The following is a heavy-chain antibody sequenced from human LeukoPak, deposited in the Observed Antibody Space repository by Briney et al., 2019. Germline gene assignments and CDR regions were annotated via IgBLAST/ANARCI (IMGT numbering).Heavy chain of an antibody. D-gene: IGHD1-14*01. CDR3: TSLTTKTP. J-gene: IGHJ4*02. CDR2: IRTKSNNFAT. CDR1: GFILSDSP. V-gene: IGHV3-73*01. Sequence: GGSLRLSCAASGFILSDSPMHWVRQSSGKGLEWVALIRTKSNNFATAYAASPRGRFTVSRDDSRNTAYLQMNSLRTEDTAVYYCTSLTTKTPWGQGTLVTVSS.